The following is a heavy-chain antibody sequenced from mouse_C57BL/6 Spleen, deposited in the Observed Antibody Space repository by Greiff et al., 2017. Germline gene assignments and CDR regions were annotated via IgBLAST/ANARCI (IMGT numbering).Heavy chain of an antibody. CDR2: ISSGSSTI. J-gene: IGHJ2*01. D-gene: IGHD2-4*01. CDR3: ARLGDYDEGGLYYFDY. V-gene: IGHV5-17*01. Sequence: DVMLVESGGGLVKPGGSLKLSCAASGFTFSDYGMHWVRQAPEKGLEWVAYISSGSSTIYYADTVKGRFTISRDNAKNTLFLQMTSLRSEDTAMYYCARLGDYDEGGLYYFDYWGQGTTLTVSS. CDR1: GFTFSDYG.